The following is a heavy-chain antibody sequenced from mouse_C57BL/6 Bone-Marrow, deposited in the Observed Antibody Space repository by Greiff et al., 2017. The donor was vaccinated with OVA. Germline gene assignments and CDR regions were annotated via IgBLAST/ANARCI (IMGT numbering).Heavy chain of an antibody. J-gene: IGHJ4*01. V-gene: IGHV1-59*01. CDR2: IDPSDSYT. D-gene: IGHD1-1*01. Sequence: VQLQQPGAELVRPGTSVKLSCKASGYTFTSYWMHWVKQRPGQGLEWIGVIDPSDSYTNYNQKFKGKATLTVDTSSSTAYMQLSSLTSEDSAVYYCARGSNYYAMGYWGQGTSVTVSS. CDR1: GYTFTSYW. CDR3: ARGSNYYAMGY.